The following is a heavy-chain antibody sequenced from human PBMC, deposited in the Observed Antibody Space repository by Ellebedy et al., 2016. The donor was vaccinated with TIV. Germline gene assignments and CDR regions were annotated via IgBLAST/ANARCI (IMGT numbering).Heavy chain of an antibody. D-gene: IGHD3-16*02. Sequence: ASVKVSXXASGYTFTSYGISWVRQAPGQGLEWMGWISAYNGNTNYAQKLQGRVTMTTDTSTSTAYMELRSLRSDDTAVYYCARDGSYDYIWGSYRYTGYQCWGQGTLVTVSS. CDR1: GYTFTSYG. CDR3: ARDGSYDYIWGSYRYTGYQC. J-gene: IGHJ4*02. CDR2: ISAYNGNT. V-gene: IGHV1-18*01.